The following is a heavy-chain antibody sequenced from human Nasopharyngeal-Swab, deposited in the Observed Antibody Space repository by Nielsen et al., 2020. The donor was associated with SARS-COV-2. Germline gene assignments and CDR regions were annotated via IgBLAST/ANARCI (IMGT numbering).Heavy chain of an antibody. Sequence: GGSLRLSCAASGFTFSSHGMHWVRQAPGKGLEWVAAIWYDGSNKYYADSVKGRFTISRDNSKNTLYLQMNSLRAEDTAVYYCARDKERAGYSSGWYGLGGQGTLVTVSS. V-gene: IGHV3-33*01. J-gene: IGHJ4*02. CDR1: GFTFSSHG. D-gene: IGHD6-19*01. CDR2: IWYDGSNK. CDR3: ARDKERAGYSSGWYGL.